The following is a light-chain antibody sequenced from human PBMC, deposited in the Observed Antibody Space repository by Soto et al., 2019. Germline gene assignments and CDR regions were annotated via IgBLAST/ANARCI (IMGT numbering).Light chain of an antibody. V-gene: IGLV1-47*01. CDR2: RND. CDR1: SSNVGVNF. J-gene: IGLJ1*01. Sequence: QSVLTQPPSASGTPGQRVTISCSGSSSNVGVNFVYWYQHLPGTAPKLLICRNDQRPSGVPDRFSGSKSGTSASLAITGLQAEDEADYYCQSYDSCLSGYVFGTGTKVTVL. CDR3: QSYDSCLSGYV.